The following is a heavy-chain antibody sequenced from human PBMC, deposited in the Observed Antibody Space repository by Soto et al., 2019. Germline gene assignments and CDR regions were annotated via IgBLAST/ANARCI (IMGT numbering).Heavy chain of an antibody. CDR2: IIPIFGTA. CDR1: GGTFSSYA. Sequence: QVQLVQSGAEVKKPGSSVKVSCKASGGTFSSYAISWVRQAPGQGLEWMGGIIPIFGTANYAQKFQGRVTITADESTSTAYMELSSPRSEDTAVYYCARVVVPAAIYYYYGMDVWGQGTTVTVSS. D-gene: IGHD2-2*01. J-gene: IGHJ6*02. V-gene: IGHV1-69*01. CDR3: ARVVVPAAIYYYYGMDV.